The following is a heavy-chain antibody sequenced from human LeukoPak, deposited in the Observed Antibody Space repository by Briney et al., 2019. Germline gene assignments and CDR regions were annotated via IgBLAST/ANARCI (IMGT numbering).Heavy chain of an antibody. CDR3: AKSPSWGSGLDAFDI. CDR1: GGSFSGYY. J-gene: IGHJ3*02. V-gene: IGHV4-34*01. CDR2: INHSGST. D-gene: IGHD7-27*01. Sequence: PSETLSLTCAVYGGSFSGYYWSWIRQPPGKGLEWIGEINHSGSTNYNPSLKSRVTISVDTSKNQFSLKLNSVTAADTAVYYCAKSPSWGSGLDAFDIWGQGTMVTVSS.